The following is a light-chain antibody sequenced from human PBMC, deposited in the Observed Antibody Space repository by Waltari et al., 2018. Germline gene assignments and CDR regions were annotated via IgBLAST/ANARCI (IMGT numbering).Light chain of an antibody. CDR3: QQYHSYRT. CDR2: KAS. J-gene: IGKJ1*01. Sequence: DIQMTQSPSTLSASVGDRLSITCRASQSISTRLAWYQQKPGKAPKLLIYKASTLESGVPSRFSGSGSGTEFTLTISSLQPDDCATYYCQQYHSYRTFGQGTKVEIK. CDR1: QSISTR. V-gene: IGKV1-5*03.